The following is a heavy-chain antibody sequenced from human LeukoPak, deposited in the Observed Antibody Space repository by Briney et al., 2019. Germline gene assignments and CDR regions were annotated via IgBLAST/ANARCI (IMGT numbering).Heavy chain of an antibody. J-gene: IGHJ4*02. Sequence: ASVKVSCKTSGYTFGDFYIHWVRQAPGQGLEWMGIIIPSGGRTRYAQKFKGRLTMTRDMSTSTVHMELSSMTSEDTAIYYCASGRGYWGQGTLVIVSS. CDR1: GYTFGDFY. D-gene: IGHD1-14*01. CDR3: ASGRGY. CDR2: IIPSGGRT. V-gene: IGHV1-46*01.